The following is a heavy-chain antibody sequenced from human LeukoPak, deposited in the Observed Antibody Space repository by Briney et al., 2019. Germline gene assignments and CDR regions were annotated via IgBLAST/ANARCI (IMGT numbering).Heavy chain of an antibody. Sequence: GGSLRLSCAASGFTFSSYAMSWVRQAPGKGLEWVSAISRSGGSTYYADSVKGRFTISRDNSKNTLYLQMNSLRAEDTAVYYCAKMAQRGYSSSWFFDYWGQGTLVTVSS. CDR2: ISRSGGST. D-gene: IGHD6-13*01. CDR1: GFTFSSYA. CDR3: AKMAQRGYSSSWFFDY. J-gene: IGHJ4*02. V-gene: IGHV3-23*01.